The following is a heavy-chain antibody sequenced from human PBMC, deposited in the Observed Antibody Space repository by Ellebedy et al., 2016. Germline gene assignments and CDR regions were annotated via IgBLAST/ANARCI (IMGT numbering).Heavy chain of an antibody. D-gene: IGHD3-16*01. J-gene: IGHJ4*02. CDR1: GFTFSSYG. CDR3: AKDISDSTVGGYFDY. V-gene: IGHV3-30*18. CDR2: ISYDGSNK. Sequence: GGSLRLXCAASGFTFSSYGMHWVRQAPGKGLEWVAVISYDGSNKYYADSVKGRFTISRDNSKNSLYLQMNSLRAEDTALYYCAKDISDSTVGGYFDYWGQGTLVTVSS.